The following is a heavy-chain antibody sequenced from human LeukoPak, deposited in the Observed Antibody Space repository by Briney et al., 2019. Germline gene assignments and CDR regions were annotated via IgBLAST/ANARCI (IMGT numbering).Heavy chain of an antibody. Sequence: SENLSLTCTVSGGSISSYYWSWIRQPPGKGLEWIGYIYYSGSTNYNPSLKSRVTISVDTSKNQFSLKLSSVTAADTAVYYCARGINYGSGRTRVGMDVWGKGTTVTVSS. CDR3: ARGINYGSGRTRVGMDV. D-gene: IGHD3-10*01. CDR1: GGSISSYY. J-gene: IGHJ6*04. CDR2: IYYSGST. V-gene: IGHV4-59*01.